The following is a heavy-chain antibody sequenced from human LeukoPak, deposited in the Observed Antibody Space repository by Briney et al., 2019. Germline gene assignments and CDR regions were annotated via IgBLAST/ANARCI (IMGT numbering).Heavy chain of an antibody. V-gene: IGHV1-69*13. CDR1: AGTFSSYA. CDR2: IIPIFGTA. Sequence: SVKVSCKASAGTFSSYAISWVRQAPGQGLEWMGGIIPIFGTANYAQKFQGRVTITADESTSTAYMELSSLRSEDTAVYYCAREPYCSSTSCIYGGGGYDYYYGMDVWGQGTTVTVSS. CDR3: AREPYCSSTSCIYGGGGYDYYYGMDV. D-gene: IGHD2-2*01. J-gene: IGHJ6*02.